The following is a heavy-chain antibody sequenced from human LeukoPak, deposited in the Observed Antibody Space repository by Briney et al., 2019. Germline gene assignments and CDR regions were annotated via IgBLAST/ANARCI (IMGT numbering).Heavy chain of an antibody. D-gene: IGHD2-2*01. Sequence: XGPRXEWMGWINAGNGNTKCSQKFQGRVTITRDTSASTAYMEQSSLRSEDTAVYYCARGLVVPAAGWGQGTLVTVSS. CDR2: INAGNGNT. CDR3: ARGLVVPAAG. J-gene: IGHJ4*02. V-gene: IGHV1-3*01.